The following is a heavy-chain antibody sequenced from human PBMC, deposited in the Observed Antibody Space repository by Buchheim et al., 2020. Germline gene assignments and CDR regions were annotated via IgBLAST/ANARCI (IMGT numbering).Heavy chain of an antibody. CDR1: GGSISSGGYY. J-gene: IGHJ3*02. CDR2: IYYSGST. D-gene: IGHD2-2*01. CDR3: ARGGDIVVVPAARDDAFDI. Sequence: QVQLQESGPGLVKPSQTLSLTCTVSGGSISSGGYYWSWIRQHPGKGLEWIGYIYYSGSTYYNPSLKSRVTISVDPSKNQFSLKLSSVTAADTAVYYCARGGDIVVVPAARDDAFDIWGQGT. V-gene: IGHV4-31*03.